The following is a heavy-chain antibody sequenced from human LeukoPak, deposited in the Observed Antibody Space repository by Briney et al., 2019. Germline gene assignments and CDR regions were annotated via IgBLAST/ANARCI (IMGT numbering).Heavy chain of an antibody. CDR3: ARHYYDSSGYDYYFDY. Sequence: PSETLSLTCTVSGGSIGSSSYYCGWIRQPPGKGLEWIGNIYYSGSTYYNPSLKSRVTISVDTSKNQFSLKLSSVTAADTAVYYCARHYYDSSGYDYYFDYWGQGTLVTVSS. CDR2: IYYSGST. V-gene: IGHV4-39*01. CDR1: GGSIGSSSYY. J-gene: IGHJ4*02. D-gene: IGHD3-22*01.